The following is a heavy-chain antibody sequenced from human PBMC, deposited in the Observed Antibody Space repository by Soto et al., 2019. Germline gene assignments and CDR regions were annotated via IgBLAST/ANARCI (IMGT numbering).Heavy chain of an antibody. CDR1: CFPISSDYY. D-gene: IGHD3-16*01. J-gene: IGHJ6*02. V-gene: IGHV4-38-2*01. CDR2: IYHSGST. Sequence: SETLSLTCAVSCFPISSDYYWGWIRHSPGRGLEWIANIYHSGSTYYNPSLKSRVSMSVDKSKNQFSLNLYSVTAADTAVYYCVRGGAGYNYHGFDFWGQGTTVTVSS. CDR3: VRGGAGYNYHGFDF.